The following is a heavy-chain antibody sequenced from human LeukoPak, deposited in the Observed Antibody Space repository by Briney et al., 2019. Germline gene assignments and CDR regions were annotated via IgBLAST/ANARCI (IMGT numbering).Heavy chain of an antibody. CDR1: GFPFSSYW. Sequence: GGSLRLSCVASGFPFSSYWMTWVRQAPGKGLEWVANIKQDGSKKSYVDSVKGRFTISRDNSKNTLYLQMNSLRAEDTAVYYCARDRGDYYFDYWGQGILVTVSS. V-gene: IGHV3-7*03. CDR2: IKQDGSKK. D-gene: IGHD2-21*02. CDR3: ARDRGDYYFDY. J-gene: IGHJ4*02.